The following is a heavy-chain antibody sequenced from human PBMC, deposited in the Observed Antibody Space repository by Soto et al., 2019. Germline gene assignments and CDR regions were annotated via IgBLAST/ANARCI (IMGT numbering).Heavy chain of an antibody. D-gene: IGHD3-22*01. V-gene: IGHV1-69*13. CDR1: GGTFSSYA. CDR3: ARDLMVVDDYYYYYGMDV. Sequence: GASVKVSCKASGGTFSSYAISWVRQAPGQGLEWMGGIIPIFGTANYAQKFQGRVTITADESTSTAYMELSSLRSEDTAVYYCARDLMVVDDYYYYYGMDVWGQGTTVTVSS. J-gene: IGHJ6*02. CDR2: IIPIFGTA.